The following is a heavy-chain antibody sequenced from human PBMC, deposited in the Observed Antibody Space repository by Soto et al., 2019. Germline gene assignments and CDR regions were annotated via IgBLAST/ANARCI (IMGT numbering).Heavy chain of an antibody. D-gene: IGHD2-2*01. CDR1: GYTFTSYY. V-gene: IGHV1-46*03. CDR3: ARYCSSTNLHNWFDP. J-gene: IGHJ5*02. Sequence: GASVKVSCKASGYTFTSYYMHWVRQAPGQGLEWMGIINPSGGSTSYAQKFQGRVTMTRDTSTSTVYMELSSLRSEDTAVYYCARYCSSTNLHNWFDPWGQGTLVTVSS. CDR2: INPSGGST.